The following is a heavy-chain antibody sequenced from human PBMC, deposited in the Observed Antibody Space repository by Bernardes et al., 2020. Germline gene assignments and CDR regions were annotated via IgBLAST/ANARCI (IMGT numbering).Heavy chain of an antibody. CDR2: INHSGST. CDR1: GGSFSGYY. D-gene: IGHD6-6*01. CDR3: ARVFGQLVHLNWFDP. J-gene: IGHJ5*02. V-gene: IGHV4-34*01. Sequence: SETLSLTCAVYGGSFSGYYWSWIRQPPGKGLEWIGEINHSGSTNYNPSLKSRVTISVDTSKNQFSLKLSSVTAADTAVYYCARVFGQLVHLNWFDPWGQGTLVTVSS.